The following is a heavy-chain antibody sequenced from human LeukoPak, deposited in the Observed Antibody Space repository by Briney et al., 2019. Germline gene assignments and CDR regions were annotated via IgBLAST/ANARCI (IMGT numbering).Heavy chain of an antibody. J-gene: IGHJ3*02. Sequence: SETLSLTGTVSGGSISSYYWSWIRQPAGKGLEWIGRIYTSGSTNYNPSLKSRVTMSVDTSKNQFSLKLSSVTDADTAVYYCASEGYCSGGSCKRSAFDIWGQGTMVTVSS. D-gene: IGHD2-15*01. V-gene: IGHV4-4*07. CDR3: ASEGYCSGGSCKRSAFDI. CDR2: IYTSGST. CDR1: GGSISSYY.